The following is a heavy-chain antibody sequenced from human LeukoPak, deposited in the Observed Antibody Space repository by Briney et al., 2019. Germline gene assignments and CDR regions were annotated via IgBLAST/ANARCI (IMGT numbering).Heavy chain of an antibody. CDR2: ISGSGGST. D-gene: IGHD2-8*01. V-gene: IGHV3-23*01. Sequence: PGGSLRLSCAASGFTFSDYYMSWIRQAPGKGLEWVSAISGSGGSTYYADSVKGRFTISRDNSKNTLYLQMNSLRAEDTAVYYCAKLGGHHFWYPLMRYWGQGTLVTVSS. CDR3: AKLGGHHFWYPLMRY. J-gene: IGHJ4*02. CDR1: GFTFSDYY.